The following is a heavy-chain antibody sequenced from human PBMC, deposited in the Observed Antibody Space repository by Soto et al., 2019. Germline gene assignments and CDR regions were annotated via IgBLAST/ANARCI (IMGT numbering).Heavy chain of an antibody. Sequence: QVQLQQWGAGLLKPSETLSLTCAVYGGSFSGYYWTWIRQPPGTGLEWIGEINHSGSTNYNPSLKCRFTISVDTSKNQFSLKLTSVTAADTAVYYCARDKITGLFDYWGQGTLVTVSS. CDR2: INHSGST. J-gene: IGHJ4*02. V-gene: IGHV4-34*01. CDR3: ARDKITGLFDY. CDR1: GGSFSGYY. D-gene: IGHD2-8*02.